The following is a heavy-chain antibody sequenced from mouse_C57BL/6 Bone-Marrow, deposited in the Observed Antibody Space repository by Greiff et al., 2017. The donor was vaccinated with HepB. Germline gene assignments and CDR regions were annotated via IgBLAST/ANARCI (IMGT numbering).Heavy chain of an antibody. J-gene: IGHJ4*01. D-gene: IGHD1-1*01. Sequence: QVQLQQPGAELVRPGSSVKLSCKASGYTFTSYWMHWVKQRPGQGLEWIGNINPSNGGTNYNEKFKSKATLTVDKSSSTAYMQLSSLTSEDSAVYYCARFLYYYAYAMDYWGQGTSVTVSS. CDR2: INPSNGGT. V-gene: IGHV1-53*01. CDR3: ARFLYYYAYAMDY. CDR1: GYTFTSYW.